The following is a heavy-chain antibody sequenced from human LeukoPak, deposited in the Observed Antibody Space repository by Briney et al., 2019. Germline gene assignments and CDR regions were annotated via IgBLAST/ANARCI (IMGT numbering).Heavy chain of an antibody. CDR3: ARDGQWLTSNWFDP. J-gene: IGHJ5*02. CDR1: GGSISSYY. Sequence: SETLSLTCTISGGSISSYYWSWIRQPAGKGLEWIGRLYTGGSTNYNPSLKSRVTMSVDTSKNQFSLKLSPVTAADTAVYYCARDGQWLTSNWFDPWGQGTLVTVSS. D-gene: IGHD6-19*01. CDR2: LYTGGST. V-gene: IGHV4-4*07.